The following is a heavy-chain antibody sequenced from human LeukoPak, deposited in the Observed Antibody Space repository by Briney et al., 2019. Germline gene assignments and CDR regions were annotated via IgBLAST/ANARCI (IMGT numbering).Heavy chain of an antibody. CDR1: GFTFDDYA. D-gene: IGHD3-10*01. Sequence: GGSLRLSCAASGFTFDDYAMHWVRQAPGKGLEWVSGISWNSGSIGYADSVQGRFTISRDNAKNSLYLQMNSLRAEDTALYYCAKDSNYYGSGSYNYWGQGTLVTVSS. CDR2: ISWNSGSI. V-gene: IGHV3-9*01. CDR3: AKDSNYYGSGSYNY. J-gene: IGHJ4*02.